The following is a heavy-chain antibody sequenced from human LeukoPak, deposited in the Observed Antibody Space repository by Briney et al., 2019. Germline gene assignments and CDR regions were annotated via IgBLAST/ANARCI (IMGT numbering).Heavy chain of an antibody. D-gene: IGHD3-22*01. CDR3: AKGQSHYDSSGSGI. Sequence: GGSLRLSCAASGFTFSSYAMSWVRQAPGKGLEWVSAISGSGGSTYCADSVKGRFTISRDNSKNTLYLQMNSLRAEDTAVYYCAKGQSHYDSSGSGIWGQGTMVTVSS. J-gene: IGHJ3*02. CDR1: GFTFSSYA. CDR2: ISGSGGST. V-gene: IGHV3-23*01.